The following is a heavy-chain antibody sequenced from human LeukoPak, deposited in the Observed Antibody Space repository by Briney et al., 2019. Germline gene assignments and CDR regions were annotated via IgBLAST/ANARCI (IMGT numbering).Heavy chain of an antibody. CDR2: ISWNSGSI. Sequence: PGRSLRLSCAASGFTFDDYAMHWVRQAPGKGLEWVSGISWNSGSIGYADSVKGRFAISRDNAKNSLYLQMNSLRAEDTALYYCAKDPRPDYYGSGSYYPYYFDYWGQGTLATVSS. CDR3: AKDPRPDYYGSGSYYPYYFDY. J-gene: IGHJ4*02. D-gene: IGHD3-10*01. V-gene: IGHV3-9*01. CDR1: GFTFDDYA.